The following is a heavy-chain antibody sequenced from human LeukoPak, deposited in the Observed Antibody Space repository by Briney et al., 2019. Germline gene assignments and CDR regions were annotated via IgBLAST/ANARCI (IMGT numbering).Heavy chain of an antibody. J-gene: IGHJ4*02. D-gene: IGHD6-19*01. CDR2: FDPEDGET. CDR1: GYTLTELS. Sequence: ASVKVSCKVSGYTLTELSMHWVRQAPGKGLEWMGGFDPEDGETIYAQKFQGRVTMTEDTSTDTAYMELSSLRSEDTAVYYCAISRPSSGWNFIIYWGQGTLVTVSS. CDR3: AISRPSSGWNFIIY. V-gene: IGHV1-24*01.